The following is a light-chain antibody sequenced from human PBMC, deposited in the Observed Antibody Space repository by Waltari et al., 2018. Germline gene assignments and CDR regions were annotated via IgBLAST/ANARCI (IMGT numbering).Light chain of an antibody. J-gene: IGLJ3*02. Sequence: QSVLTQQPLASGTPGQRVNISCSGSASTNGGSHVTGYQQVPGKAPNLPIYSSDQLPSGLPDRFSGSKTVSSASLAISGLQADDEADYFCASWDDSLNGHLVFGGGTKVTVL. CDR3: ASWDDSLNGHLV. CDR1: ASTNGGSH. CDR2: SSD. V-gene: IGLV1-44*01.